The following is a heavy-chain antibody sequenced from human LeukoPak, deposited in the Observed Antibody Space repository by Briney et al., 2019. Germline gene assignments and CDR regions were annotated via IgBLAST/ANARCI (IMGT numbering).Heavy chain of an antibody. CDR2: ITPIFGTA. D-gene: IGHD4-23*01. Sequence: ASVKVSCKASGGSFRSNAISWVRQAPGQGLEWMGGITPIFGTANYAQKFQGRVTITAVESMSTAYMELSSLRSEDTAVYYCARGWLAETTVVTPYNYWGQGTLVTVSS. CDR1: GGSFRSNA. J-gene: IGHJ4*02. V-gene: IGHV1-69*01. CDR3: ARGWLAETTVVTPYNY.